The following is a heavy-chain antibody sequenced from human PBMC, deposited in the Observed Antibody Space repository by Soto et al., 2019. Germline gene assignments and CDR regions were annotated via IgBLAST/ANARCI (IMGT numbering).Heavy chain of an antibody. V-gene: IGHV1-3*01. J-gene: IGHJ5*02. D-gene: IGHD3-10*01. CDR2: INAGNGNT. CDR3: ARARPTYYYGPNWFDP. Sequence: QVQLVQSGAEVKKPGASVKVSCKASGYTFTSYAMHWVRQAPGQRLEWMGWINAGNGNTKYSQKFQGRVTITRDTSASTAYMELSSLRSEDTAVYYCARARPTYYYGPNWFDPWGQGTLVTVSS. CDR1: GYTFTSYA.